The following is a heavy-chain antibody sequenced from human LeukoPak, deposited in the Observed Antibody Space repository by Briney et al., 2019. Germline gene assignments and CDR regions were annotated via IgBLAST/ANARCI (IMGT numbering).Heavy chain of an antibody. Sequence: ASVKVSCKASGYTFTSYDINWVRQATGQGLEWMGWMNPNSGNTGYAQKFQGRVTMTRNTSISTAYMELSSLRSEDTAVYFCARPGLAVAGTRWFDPWGQGTLVTVSS. D-gene: IGHD6-19*01. J-gene: IGHJ5*02. V-gene: IGHV1-8*01. CDR2: MNPNSGNT. CDR1: GYTFTSYD. CDR3: ARPGLAVAGTRWFDP.